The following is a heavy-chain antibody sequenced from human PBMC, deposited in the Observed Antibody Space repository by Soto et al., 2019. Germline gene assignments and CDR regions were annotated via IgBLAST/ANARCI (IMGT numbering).Heavy chain of an antibody. Sequence: EVQLVESGGGLVQPGRSLRLSCAASGFTFDDYAMHWVRQAPGKGLEWVSGISWNSGSIGYADSVKGRFTISRDNAKNSLYLQMNSLRAEDTALYYCAKGRGDSGYYSLFDYWGQGTLVTLSS. J-gene: IGHJ4*02. CDR1: GFTFDDYA. CDR2: ISWNSGSI. V-gene: IGHV3-9*01. D-gene: IGHD3-22*01. CDR3: AKGRGDSGYYSLFDY.